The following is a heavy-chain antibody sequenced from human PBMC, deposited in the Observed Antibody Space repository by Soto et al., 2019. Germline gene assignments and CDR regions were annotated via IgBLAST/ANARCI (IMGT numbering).Heavy chain of an antibody. J-gene: IGHJ4*02. CDR1: GFTFSDYY. V-gene: IGHV3-23*01. CDR3: AKYVRHFDY. CDR2: ISGSGGST. D-gene: IGHD3-16*01. Sequence: LRLSCAASGFTFSDYYMSWVRQSPGKGLEWVTVISGSGGSTNYADSVKGRFTISRDNSKNTLYLQMNSLRAEDTAVYYCAKYVRHFDYWGQGTLVTVSS.